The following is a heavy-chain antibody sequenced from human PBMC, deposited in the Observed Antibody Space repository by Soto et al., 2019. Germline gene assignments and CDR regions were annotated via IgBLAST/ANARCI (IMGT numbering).Heavy chain of an antibody. V-gene: IGHV4-34*01. CDR3: ARQYYYGSVYGMDV. J-gene: IGHJ6*02. CDR2: INHSGST. D-gene: IGHD3-10*01. CDR1: GGSFSGYY. Sequence: SETLSLTCAVYGGSFSGYYWSWIRQPPGKGLEWIGEINHSGSTNYNPSLKSRVTISVDTSKNQFSLKLSSVTAADTAVYYCARQYYYGSVYGMDVWGQGTTVT.